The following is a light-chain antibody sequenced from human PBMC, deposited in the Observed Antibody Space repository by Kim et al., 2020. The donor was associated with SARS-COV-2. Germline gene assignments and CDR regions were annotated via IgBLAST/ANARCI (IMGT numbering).Light chain of an antibody. V-gene: IGLV3-1*01. Sequence: SGSPGQTASITCSGDKLGDKYASWYQQKPGQSPVLVIYQDRKRPSGIPERFSGSNSGNTATLTISGTQAMDEADYYCQAWDSSTWVFGGGTKLTVL. CDR1: KLGDKY. CDR2: QDR. CDR3: QAWDSSTWV. J-gene: IGLJ3*02.